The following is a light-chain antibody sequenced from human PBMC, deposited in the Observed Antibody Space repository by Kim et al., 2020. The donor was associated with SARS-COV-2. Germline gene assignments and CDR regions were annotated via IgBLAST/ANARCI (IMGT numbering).Light chain of an antibody. J-gene: IGLJ3*02. V-gene: IGLV1-44*01. CDR2: MVN. CDR3: AAWDESLNGWV. Sequence: GQRLPIFFSGNNSKIGSILETWNHQLQGPPPKVPFYMVNTRPSGFPDRVSGSRSGPSASLAISGLQSEDEADYYCAAWDESLNGWVFGEGTQLTVL. CDR1: NSKIGSIL.